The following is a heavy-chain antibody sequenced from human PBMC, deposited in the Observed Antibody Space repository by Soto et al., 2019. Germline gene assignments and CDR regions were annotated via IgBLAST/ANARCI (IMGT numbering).Heavy chain of an antibody. CDR2: MNPNSGDT. V-gene: IGHV1-8*01. Sequence: QVQLVQSGAEVKKPGASVKVSSKTSGYTFSTYDINWVRQAPGQGLEWMGWMNPNSGDTGYAQKFLGRLTMTRDSSIRPVYMELSSLSSEDTAVYYCARVNYYGSGSYQDFFYFYALDVWGQGTTVTVSS. CDR1: GYTFSTYD. J-gene: IGHJ6*02. D-gene: IGHD3-10*01. CDR3: ARVNYYGSGSYQDFFYFYALDV.